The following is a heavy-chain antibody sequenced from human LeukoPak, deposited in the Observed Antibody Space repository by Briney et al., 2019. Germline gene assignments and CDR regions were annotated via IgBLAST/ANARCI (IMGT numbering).Heavy chain of an antibody. CDR3: ARGAGYCGGDCYLNWFDP. J-gene: IGHJ5*02. CDR1: GGSIRSYY. V-gene: IGHV4-59*01. CDR2: IYYSGNT. Sequence: SETLSLTCTVSGGSIRSYYWSWIRQPPGKGLEWIGYIYYSGNTDYNPSLKSRVTISVDTSKNQFSLKLSSVTAADTAVYYCARGAGYCGGDCYLNWFDPWGQGTLVTVSS. D-gene: IGHD2-21*02.